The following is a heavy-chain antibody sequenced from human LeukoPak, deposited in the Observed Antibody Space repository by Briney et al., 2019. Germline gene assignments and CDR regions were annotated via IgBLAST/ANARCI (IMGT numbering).Heavy chain of an antibody. Sequence: ASVKVSCKASGYTFTRYGISWVRQAPGQGLEWMGWISAYNGNTNSAQKFQGRVTMTTDTSTSTVYMELRSLRSDDTAVYYCARDDCSSASCYFAYWGQRTLVTVSS. D-gene: IGHD2-2*01. CDR3: ARDDCSSASCYFAY. J-gene: IGHJ4*02. CDR2: ISAYNGNT. V-gene: IGHV1-18*01. CDR1: GYTFTRYG.